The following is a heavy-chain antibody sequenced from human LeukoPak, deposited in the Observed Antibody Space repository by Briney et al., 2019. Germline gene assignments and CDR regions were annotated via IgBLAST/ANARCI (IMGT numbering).Heavy chain of an antibody. CDR2: ISDAGAHT. J-gene: IGHJ3*02. V-gene: IGHV3-74*01. Sequence: GGSLRLSCAASGFTFSNYWMHWVRQAPGKGLVWVSRISDAGAHTFYADSVKGRFAMSRDNAKNTLYLQMNSLRAEDTAVYYCARARASWDAFDIWGQGTMVTVSS. CDR1: GFTFSNYW. D-gene: IGHD3-16*01. CDR3: ARARASWDAFDI.